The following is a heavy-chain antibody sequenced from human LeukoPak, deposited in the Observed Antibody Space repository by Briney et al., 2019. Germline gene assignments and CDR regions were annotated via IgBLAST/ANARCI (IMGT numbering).Heavy chain of an antibody. J-gene: IGHJ4*02. CDR1: GFTFSSYS. D-gene: IGHD2-2*01. CDR2: ISSSSSYI. Sequence: GGSLRLSCAASGFTFSSYSMNWVRQAPGKGLEWVSSISSSSSYIYYADSVKGRFTISRDNAKNSLYLQMNSLRAEDTAVYYCANAVVAVGYYFDYWGQGTLVTVSS. V-gene: IGHV3-21*01. CDR3: ANAVVAVGYYFDY.